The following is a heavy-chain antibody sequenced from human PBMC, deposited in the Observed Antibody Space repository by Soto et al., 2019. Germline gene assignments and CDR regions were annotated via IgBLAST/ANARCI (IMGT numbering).Heavy chain of an antibody. CDR3: ARVGVSASGHYYYYGMDV. D-gene: IGHD2-15*01. J-gene: IGHJ6*02. V-gene: IGHV4-30-4*01. CDR1: GGSISSGDYY. CDR2: IYYSGST. Sequence: PSETLSLTCTVSGGSISSGDYYWSWIRQPPGKGLEWIGYIYYSGSTYYNPSLKSRVTISVDTSKNQFSLKLSSVTAADTAVYYCARVGVSASGHYYYYGMDVWGQGTTVTVSS.